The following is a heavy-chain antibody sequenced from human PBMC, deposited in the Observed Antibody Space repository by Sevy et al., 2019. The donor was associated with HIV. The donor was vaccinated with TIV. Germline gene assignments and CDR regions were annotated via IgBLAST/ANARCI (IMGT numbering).Heavy chain of an antibody. J-gene: IGHJ6*03. CDR2: ISYDGSNK. Sequence: GGSLRLSCAASGFTFSSYAMHWVRQAPGKGLEWVAVISYDGSNKYYADSVKGRFTISRDNSKNTLYLQMNSLRAEDTAVYYCAREEAPGYYYYYYMDVWGKGTTVTVSS. CDR1: GFTFSSYA. V-gene: IGHV3-30-3*01. D-gene: IGHD1-1*01. CDR3: AREEAPGYYYYYYMDV.